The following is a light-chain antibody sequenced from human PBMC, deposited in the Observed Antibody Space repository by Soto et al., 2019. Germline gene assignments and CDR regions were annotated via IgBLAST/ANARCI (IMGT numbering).Light chain of an antibody. Sequence: DIQMTQSPSTLSASVGDSVTITCRASQIIIDWLAWYQQKPGKAPKLLIYRASTLQSGVPSRFSGSGSGTEFSLTISSLQPDDFATYYCQQYTLYPWTFGQGTKVEIK. CDR2: RAS. CDR3: QQYTLYPWT. J-gene: IGKJ1*01. CDR1: QIIIDW. V-gene: IGKV1-5*03.